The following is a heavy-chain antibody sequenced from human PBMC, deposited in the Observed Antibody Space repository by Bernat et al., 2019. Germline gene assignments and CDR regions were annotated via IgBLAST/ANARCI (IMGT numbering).Heavy chain of an antibody. J-gene: IGHJ4*02. Sequence: EVQLVESGGGFVQPGGSLRLSCAASGFTVSSNYMSWVRQAPGKGLELVSVIYSGGSTYYADSVKGRFTISRDNSKNTLYIQMNSVVGEDTAVYDCARSRYSSSWPGDYWGQGTLVTVSS. V-gene: IGHV3-66*01. CDR2: IYSGGST. CDR1: GFTVSSNY. D-gene: IGHD6-13*01. CDR3: ARSRYSSSWPGDY.